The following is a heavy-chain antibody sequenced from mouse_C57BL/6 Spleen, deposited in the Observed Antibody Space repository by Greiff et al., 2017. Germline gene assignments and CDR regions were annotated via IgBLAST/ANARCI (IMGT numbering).Heavy chain of an antibody. V-gene: IGHV1-18*01. Sequence: VQLKQSGPELVKPGASVKIPCKASGYTFTDYNMDWVKQSHGKSLEWIGDINPNNGGTIYNQKFKGKATLTVDKSSSTAYMELRSLTSEDTAVYYCARSLLRSYYFDYWGQGTTLTVSS. CDR2: INPNNGGT. D-gene: IGHD1-1*01. CDR3: ARSLLRSYYFDY. CDR1: GYTFTDYN. J-gene: IGHJ2*01.